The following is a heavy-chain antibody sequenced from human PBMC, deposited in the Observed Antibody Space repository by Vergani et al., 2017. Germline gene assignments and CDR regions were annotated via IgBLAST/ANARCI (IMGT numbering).Heavy chain of an antibody. J-gene: IGHJ4*02. V-gene: IGHV3-49*04. Sequence: EVHLVESGGGLVQPGRSLRLSCSGSGFTLGDYAMTWVRQAPGKGLEWVAFIWSKPYGGTTEYAASVKGRFTISRDDSKSIAYLQMSSLGAEDTAVYYCAKDKSPGDSGYYFDYWGQGTLVTVSS. CDR3: AKDKSPGDSGYYFDY. D-gene: IGHD4-17*01. CDR2: IWSKPYGGTT. CDR1: GFTLGDYA.